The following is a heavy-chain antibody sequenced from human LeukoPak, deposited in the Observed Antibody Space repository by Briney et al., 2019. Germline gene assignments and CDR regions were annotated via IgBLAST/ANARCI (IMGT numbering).Heavy chain of an antibody. Sequence: AGGSLRLSCAASGFTFSSYAMHWVRQAPGKGLEWVAVISYDGSNKYYADSVKGRFTISRDNSKNTLYLQMNSLRAEDTAVYYCAKDRLGGSTSDYWGQGTLVTVSS. J-gene: IGHJ4*02. CDR1: GFTFSSYA. CDR3: AKDRLGGSTSDY. CDR2: ISYDGSNK. D-gene: IGHD6-13*01. V-gene: IGHV3-30*04.